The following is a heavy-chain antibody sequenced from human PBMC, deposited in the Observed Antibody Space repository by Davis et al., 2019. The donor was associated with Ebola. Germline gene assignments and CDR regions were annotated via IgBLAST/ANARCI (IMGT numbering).Heavy chain of an antibody. CDR3: ATHDTSGYLDP. J-gene: IGHJ5*02. CDR1: GGTFSSYA. V-gene: IGHV1-8*02. Sequence: ASVKVSCKASGGTFSSYAISWVRQAPGQGLEWMGWMNPDSGDTGYAQKFQGRVTITWNTSITTAYMELSSLGSEETAVYYCATHDTSGYLDPWGRGTLVTVSS. D-gene: IGHD3-22*01. CDR2: MNPDSGDT.